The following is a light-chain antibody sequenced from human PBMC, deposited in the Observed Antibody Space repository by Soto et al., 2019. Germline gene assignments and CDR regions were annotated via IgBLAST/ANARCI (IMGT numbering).Light chain of an antibody. CDR1: QSVSGKY. CDR2: SAS. V-gene: IGKV3-20*01. CDR3: QQYSSLHRT. Sequence: EIVLTQSPATLSLSPGERATLSCRASQSVSGKYLAWYHQRPGQAPRDLIHSASSRATGIPDRFTGSGSGTDFTLTITRLEPEDFGVYYCQQYSSLHRTFGQGTKVESK. J-gene: IGKJ1*01.